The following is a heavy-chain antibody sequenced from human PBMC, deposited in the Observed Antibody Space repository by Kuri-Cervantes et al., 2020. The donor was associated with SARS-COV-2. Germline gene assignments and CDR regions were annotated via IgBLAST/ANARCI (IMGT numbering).Heavy chain of an antibody. D-gene: IGHD6-6*01. CDR3: ARQGGYSSSSLDY. V-gene: IGHV4-38-2*02. J-gene: IGHJ4*02. CDR1: GYSISSGYY. CDR2: IYHSGST. Sequence: GSLRLSCTVSGYSISSGYYWGWIRQPPGKGLEWIGSIYHSGSTYYSPSLKSRVTISVDTSKNQFSLKLSSVTAADTAVYYCARQGGYSSSSLDYWGQGTLVTVSS.